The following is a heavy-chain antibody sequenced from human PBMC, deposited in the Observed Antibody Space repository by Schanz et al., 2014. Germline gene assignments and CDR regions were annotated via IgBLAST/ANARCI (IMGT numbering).Heavy chain of an antibody. CDR2: IWYDGSNK. D-gene: IGHD3-10*01. CDR3: ARANYRRKINFDY. CDR1: GFIFSSYG. J-gene: IGHJ4*02. V-gene: IGHV3-33*01. Sequence: QVQLVESGGGVVQFGRSLRLSCAASGFIFSSYGLHWVRQAPGKGLEWVAFIWYDGSNKYYADSVKGRFTISRDNSKNTLYLQMNSLRAEDTAVYYCARANYRRKINFDYWGRGTLVTVSS.